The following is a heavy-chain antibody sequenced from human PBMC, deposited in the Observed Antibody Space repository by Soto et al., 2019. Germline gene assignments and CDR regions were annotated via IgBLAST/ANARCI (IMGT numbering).Heavy chain of an antibody. CDR3: ARHLTYCSAGSCYSDFPYYGMDV. V-gene: IGHV4-39*01. CDR1: GGSISSSSYY. Sequence: QLQLQESGPGLVKPSETLSLTCTVSGGSISSSSYYWGWIRQPPGKGLEWIGSIFYSGSTYYNPSLSSGDTLHVDTSKNPTTLKLTSVPAADTAVYYCARHLTYCSAGSCYSDFPYYGMDVWGQGTTVTVSS. J-gene: IGHJ6*02. D-gene: IGHD2-15*01. CDR2: IFYSGST.